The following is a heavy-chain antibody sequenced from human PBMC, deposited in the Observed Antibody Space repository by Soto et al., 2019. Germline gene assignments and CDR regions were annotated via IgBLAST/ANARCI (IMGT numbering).Heavy chain of an antibody. CDR2: ISGYNDNI. V-gene: IGHV1-18*01. D-gene: IGHD2-8*01. Sequence: QVRLVQSEAEVRKPGASVKVSCKASGYIFATYGFTWVRQAPGQGLEWMGWISGYNDNIKYAEKFQGRVTLTTDASTSSAYMELRSLRSDDTAVYYCARDLATSNGLNFDYWGQGTLVTVSS. CDR3: ARDLATSNGLNFDY. J-gene: IGHJ4*02. CDR1: GYIFATYG.